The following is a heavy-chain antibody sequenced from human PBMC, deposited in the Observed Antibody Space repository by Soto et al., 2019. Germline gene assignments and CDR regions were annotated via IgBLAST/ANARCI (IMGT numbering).Heavy chain of an antibody. V-gene: IGHV1-8*01. D-gene: IGHD6-6*01. CDR3: ARASMTLQLSSIAANFDY. Sequence: ASVKGSCKASGYTFTSYDINWVRQATGQGLEWMGWMNPNSGNTGYAQKFQGRVTMTRNTSISTAYMELSSLRSEDTAVYYCARASMTLQLSSIAANFDYWGQGTLVNVSS. CDR1: GYTFTSYD. CDR2: MNPNSGNT. J-gene: IGHJ4*02.